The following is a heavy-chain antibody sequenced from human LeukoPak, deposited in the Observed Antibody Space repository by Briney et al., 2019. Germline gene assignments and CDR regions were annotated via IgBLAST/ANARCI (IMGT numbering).Heavy chain of an antibody. CDR1: GGSISSGGYY. J-gene: IGHJ5*02. D-gene: IGHD3-22*01. Sequence: PSQTLSLTCTVSGGSISSGGYYWSWIRQHPGKGLEWIGYIYYSGSTYYNPSLKSRVTISVDTSKNQFSLKLSSVTAADTAVYYCAADSSGYPNWFDPWGQGTLVTVSS. V-gene: IGHV4-31*03. CDR3: AADSSGYPNWFDP. CDR2: IYYSGST.